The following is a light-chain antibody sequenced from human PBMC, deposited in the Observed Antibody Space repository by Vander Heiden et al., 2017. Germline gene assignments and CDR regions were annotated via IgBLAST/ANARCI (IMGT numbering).Light chain of an antibody. V-gene: IGKV3-11*01. CDR2: DAS. CDR3: QQRNSWPRT. CDR1: QSISAD. J-gene: IGKJ2*01. Sequence: EIVLTQSPATLSLSPGERATLSCRASQSISADLAWYQQKPGQAPRLLIYDASNRATGIPARFRGSGSGTDFTLTISNLEPEDFAVYYCQQRNSWPRTFGQGTKVEI.